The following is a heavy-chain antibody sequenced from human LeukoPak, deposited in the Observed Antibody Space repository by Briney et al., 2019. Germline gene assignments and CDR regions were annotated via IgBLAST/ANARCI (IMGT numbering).Heavy chain of an antibody. J-gene: IGHJ4*02. Sequence: SETLSLTCAVYGGSPSAYYSSWVRPPPGRGMEWIGEILHGVSPNYNTSLKSRGTISVDTSKHQFSLKLSSVTAADTAVYYCARTPLIHSVAQRFYFDYWGQGTLVTVSS. CDR2: ILHGVSP. D-gene: IGHD3-3*01. CDR3: ARTPLIHSVAQRFYFDY. CDR1: GGSPSAYY. V-gene: IGHV4-34*12.